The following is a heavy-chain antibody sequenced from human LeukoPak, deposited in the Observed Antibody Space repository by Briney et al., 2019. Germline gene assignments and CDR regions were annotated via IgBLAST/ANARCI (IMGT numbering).Heavy chain of an antibody. CDR2: IYYSGST. D-gene: IGHD3-3*01. CDR1: GFAFSGYW. CDR3: ARDPLRNWYFDL. Sequence: GSLRLSCAASGFAFSGYWMCWIRQPPGKGLEWIGYIYYSGSTNYNRPLKSRVTISVDTSKNQFSLKLSSVTAADTAVYYCARDPLRNWYFDLWGRGTLVTVSS. V-gene: IGHV4-59*01. J-gene: IGHJ2*01.